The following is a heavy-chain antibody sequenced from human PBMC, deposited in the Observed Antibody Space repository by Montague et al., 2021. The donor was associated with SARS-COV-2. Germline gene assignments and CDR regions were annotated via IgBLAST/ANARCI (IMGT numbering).Heavy chain of an antibody. CDR2: ISYDVSNK. CDR1: GFTFSSYA. Sequence: SLRLSCAASGFTFSSYAMHWVRQAPGKVLEWVAVISYDVSNKYXXXSXXXRFXISRDNSKNTLYLQMNSLRAEDTAVYYCARDRIGLRLGELSLREGYYGMDVWGQGTTVTVSS. V-gene: IGHV3-30-3*01. J-gene: IGHJ6*02. CDR3: ARDRIGLRLGELSLREGYYGMDV. D-gene: IGHD3-16*02.